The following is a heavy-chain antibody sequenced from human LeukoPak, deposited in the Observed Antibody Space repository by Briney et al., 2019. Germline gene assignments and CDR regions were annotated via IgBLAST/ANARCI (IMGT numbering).Heavy chain of an antibody. CDR2: ISSSGSTI. D-gene: IGHD3-3*01. J-gene: IGHJ6*03. CDR1: GFTFSDYY. CDR3: ARDGDSVYYDFWSGYYLDYYYMDV. Sequence: GGSLRLSCAASGFTFSDYYMSWIRQAPGKGLEWVSYISSSGSTIYYADSVKGRVTISRDNAKNSLYLQMNSLRAEDTAVYYCARDGDSVYYDFWSGYYLDYYYMDVWAKGPRSPSP. V-gene: IGHV3-11*01.